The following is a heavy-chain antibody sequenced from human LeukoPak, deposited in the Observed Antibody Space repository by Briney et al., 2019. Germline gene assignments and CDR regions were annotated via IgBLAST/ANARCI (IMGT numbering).Heavy chain of an antibody. V-gene: IGHV3-72*01. CDR1: GVPFSSYA. CDR2: AKNKINSYTT. CDR3: VRLTLDTVYPYYYYIDV. J-gene: IGHJ6*03. D-gene: IGHD2-2*02. Sequence: GGSLRLSCAASGVPFSSYAMSWVRQAPGRGLEWVGRAKNKINSYTTMYAASVNDRFTISRDDSKNSLYLQMNSLKTEDTAVYYCVRLTLDTVYPYYYYIDVWGQGTTVTVSS.